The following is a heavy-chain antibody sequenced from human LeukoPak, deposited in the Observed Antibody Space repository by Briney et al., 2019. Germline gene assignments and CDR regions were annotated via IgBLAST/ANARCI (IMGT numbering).Heavy chain of an antibody. J-gene: IGHJ4*02. Sequence: GSLRLSCAASGLTLSSYAMSWVRQAPGKGLEWIGEINHSGSTNYNPSLKSRVTISVDTSKNQFSLKLSSVTAADTAVYYCASRGRKLLWFGEFGGFDYWGQGTLVTISS. CDR2: INHSGST. CDR3: ASRGRKLLWFGEFGGFDY. D-gene: IGHD3-10*01. V-gene: IGHV4-34*01. CDR1: GLTLSSYA.